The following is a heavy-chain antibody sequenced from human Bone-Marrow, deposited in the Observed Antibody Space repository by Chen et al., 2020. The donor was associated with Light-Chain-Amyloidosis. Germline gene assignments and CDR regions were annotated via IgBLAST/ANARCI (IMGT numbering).Heavy chain of an antibody. V-gene: IGHV1-2*02. CDR3: TRGSTEQVGGPARVRYSDY. D-gene: IGHD2-21*01. Sequence: QVQLMQSGAEMKKPGASVRVSCKASGYTFTGYYIHWVRQAPGQGLEWMGWINPKTGATNYAKTFQDRVTMTRDTSITTAYMELNRLRLDDTALYYCTRGSTEQVGGPARVRYSDYWGQGFLVTVSS. CDR2: INPKTGAT. J-gene: IGHJ4*02. CDR1: GYTFTGYY.